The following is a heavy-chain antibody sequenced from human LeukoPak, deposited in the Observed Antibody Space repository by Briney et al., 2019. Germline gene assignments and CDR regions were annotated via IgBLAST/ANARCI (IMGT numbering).Heavy chain of an antibody. CDR1: GGSISSYY. D-gene: IGHD3-3*01. J-gene: IGHJ5*02. CDR3: ARQNYDFWSGYPHWFDP. Sequence: SETLSLTCTVSGGSISSYYWSWIRQPAGKGLEWIGRIYTSGSTNYNPSLKSRVTMSVDTSKNQFSLKLSSVTAADTAVYYCARQNYDFWSGYPHWFDPWGQGTLVTISS. CDR2: IYTSGST. V-gene: IGHV4-4*07.